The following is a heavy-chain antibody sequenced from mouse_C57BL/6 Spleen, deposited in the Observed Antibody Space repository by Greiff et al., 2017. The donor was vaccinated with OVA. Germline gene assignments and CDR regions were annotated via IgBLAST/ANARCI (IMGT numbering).Heavy chain of an antibody. J-gene: IGHJ2*01. CDR1: GYAFSSSW. CDR3: ARGNWGGY. V-gene: IGHV1-82*01. D-gene: IGHD4-1*01. Sequence: VKLMESGPELVKPGASVKISCKASGYAFSSSWMNWVKQRPGKGLEWIGRIYPGDGDTNYNGKFKGKATLTADKSSSTAYMQLSSLTSEDSAVYFCARGNWGGYWGQGTTLTVSS. CDR2: IYPGDGDT.